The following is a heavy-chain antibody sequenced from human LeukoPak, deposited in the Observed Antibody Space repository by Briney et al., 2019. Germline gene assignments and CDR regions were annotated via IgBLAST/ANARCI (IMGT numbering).Heavy chain of an antibody. CDR2: ISGNGGST. D-gene: IGHD2-15*01. Sequence: PGGSLRLSCAASGFIFSDYYMSWVRQAPGKGLEWVSFISGNGGSTYYADSVKGRFIISRDNSKNTLSLQMNSLRAEDTAVYYCAKVSVVVVAAVPDFDYWGQGTLVTVSS. CDR1: GFIFSDYY. CDR3: AKVSVVVVAAVPDFDY. J-gene: IGHJ4*02. V-gene: IGHV3-23*01.